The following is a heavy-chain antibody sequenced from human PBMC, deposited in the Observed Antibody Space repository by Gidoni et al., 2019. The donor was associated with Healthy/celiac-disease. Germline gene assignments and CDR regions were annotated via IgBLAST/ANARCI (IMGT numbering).Heavy chain of an antibody. J-gene: IGHJ4*02. CDR2: ITPSGGST. D-gene: IGHD2-15*01. CDR1: GYSFTSSY. V-gene: IGHV1-46*01. CDR3: ARGGGGYCSGGSCYPVDY. Sequence: QVQLVQSGAEVKKPGATVKDSCKASGYSFTSSYMHWVRQAPGQGLEWMGIITPSGGSTSYAQKFQGRVTMTRDTSTSTVYMELSSLRSEDTAVYYCARGGGGYCSGGSCYPVDYWGQGTLVTVSS.